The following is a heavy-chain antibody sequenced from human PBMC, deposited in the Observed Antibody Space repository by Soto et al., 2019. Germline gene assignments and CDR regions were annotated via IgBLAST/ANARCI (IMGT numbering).Heavy chain of an antibody. CDR2: IHSSSSFT. D-gene: IGHD1-1*01. CDR3: AIPRRNIPGHWYFDL. V-gene: IGHV3-11*06. CDR1: GFSFSDYY. J-gene: IGHJ2*01. Sequence: QVQLVESGGGLVKPGGSLRLSCAASGFSFSDYYMTWIRQAPGKGLEWVSHIHSSSSFTDYSDSVKGRFTISRDNVKRSLYLQMNNLKAEDTAVYYCAIPRRNIPGHWYFDLWGRGTLVTVSS.